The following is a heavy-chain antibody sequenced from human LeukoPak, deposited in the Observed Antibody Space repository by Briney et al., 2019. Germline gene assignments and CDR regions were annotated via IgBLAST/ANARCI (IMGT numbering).Heavy chain of an antibody. CDR3: AKVRYDSSGYQSPYFDY. CDR2: ISGSGDST. V-gene: IGHV3-23*01. Sequence: GGSLRLSCAASGFTFSSYAMSWVRQAPGKGLEWVSAISGSGDSTYYADSVKGRFTISRDNSKNTLYLQMNSLRAEDTAVYYCAKVRYDSSGYQSPYFDYWGQGTLVTVSS. J-gene: IGHJ4*02. D-gene: IGHD3-22*01. CDR1: GFTFSSYA.